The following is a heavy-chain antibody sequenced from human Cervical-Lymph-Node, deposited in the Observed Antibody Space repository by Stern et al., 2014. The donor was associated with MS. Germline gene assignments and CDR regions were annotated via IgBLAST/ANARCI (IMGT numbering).Heavy chain of an antibody. J-gene: IGHJ4*02. CDR3: ARGGYSNIF. Sequence: EMQLVESGGGLVQPGGSLRLSCVASGFTFNTYWMTWVRQAPGKGLEWVGSIKEDGTEKYYVDSVRGRFTISRDNAKNSLYLQMNSLRAEDTAVYYCARGGYSNIFWGQGTLVTVSS. CDR1: GFTFNTYW. V-gene: IGHV3-7*01. D-gene: IGHD5-24*01. CDR2: IKEDGTEK.